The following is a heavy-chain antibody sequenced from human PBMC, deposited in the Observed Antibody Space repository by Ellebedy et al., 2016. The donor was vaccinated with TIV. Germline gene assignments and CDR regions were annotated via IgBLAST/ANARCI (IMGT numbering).Heavy chain of an antibody. D-gene: IGHD3-10*01. Sequence: PGGSLRLSCAASGFTFSSYAMIWVRQAPGKGLEWVSSISTSSSYIYYADSVKGRFTISRDNAKNTLYLQMNSLRAEDTAVYYCAREGDIDAFDIWGQGTMVTVSS. CDR3: AREGDIDAFDI. J-gene: IGHJ3*02. V-gene: IGHV3-21*01. CDR2: ISTSSSYI. CDR1: GFTFSSYA.